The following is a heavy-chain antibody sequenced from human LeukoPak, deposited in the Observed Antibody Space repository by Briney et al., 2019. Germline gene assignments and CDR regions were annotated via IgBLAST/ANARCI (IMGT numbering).Heavy chain of an antibody. CDR2: ISYDGSNK. CDR3: ARDNVVHCTNGVCWAFDY. V-gene: IGHV3-30*01. CDR1: GFTFSSYT. D-gene: IGHD2-8*01. Sequence: GGSLRLSCAASGFTFSSYTMHWVRQAPGKGLEWVAVISYDGSNKYYADSVKGRFTISRDNSKNTLYLQMNSLRAEDTAVYYCARDNVVHCTNGVCWAFDYWGQGTLVTVSS. J-gene: IGHJ4*02.